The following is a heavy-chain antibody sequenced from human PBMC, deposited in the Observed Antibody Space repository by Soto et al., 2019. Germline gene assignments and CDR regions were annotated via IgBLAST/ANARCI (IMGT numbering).Heavy chain of an antibody. J-gene: IGHJ1*01. V-gene: IGHV3-48*02. D-gene: IGHD2-21*02. CDR3: AKGPRPYCGGDCVLHH. CDR2: ISTSSSTI. Sequence: PGGSLRLSCAASGFTFSSYSMNWVRQAPGKGLEWVSYISTSSSTIYYPDSVKGRFTISRDNAKNSLFLQMNSLRDEDTAVYYCAKGPRPYCGGDCVLHHWGQGTLVTVSS. CDR1: GFTFSSYS.